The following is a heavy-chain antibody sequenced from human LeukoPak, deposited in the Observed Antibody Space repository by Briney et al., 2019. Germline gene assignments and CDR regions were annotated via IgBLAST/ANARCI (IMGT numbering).Heavy chain of an antibody. CDR3: AKDSYDNSGYYRTPFDY. Sequence: GGSLRLSCAASGFTFSSYAMSWVRQAPGKGLEWVSAISGSGGKTYYADSVKGRFTISRDNSKNTLYLQMNSLRAEDTAVYFCAKDSYDNSGYYRTPFDYWGQGTLVTVSS. D-gene: IGHD3-22*01. J-gene: IGHJ4*02. CDR2: ISGSGGKT. V-gene: IGHV3-23*01. CDR1: GFTFSSYA.